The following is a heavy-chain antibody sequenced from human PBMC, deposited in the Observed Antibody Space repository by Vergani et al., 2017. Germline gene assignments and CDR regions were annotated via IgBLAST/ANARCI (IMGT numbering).Heavy chain of an antibody. D-gene: IGHD1-1*01. CDR1: EYSFGNYW. CDR3: ARHTTYTDS. J-gene: IGHJ4*02. CDR2: IYPADSDT. Sequence: EVELVQSGPEMRKPGESLKISCKGSEYSFGNYWIGWVRQMPGKGLECMGIIYPADSDTRYSPSFQGQVTISADKSISTAFLQWDSLKASDTALYYCARHTTYTDSWGQGTLVTVSS. V-gene: IGHV5-51*01.